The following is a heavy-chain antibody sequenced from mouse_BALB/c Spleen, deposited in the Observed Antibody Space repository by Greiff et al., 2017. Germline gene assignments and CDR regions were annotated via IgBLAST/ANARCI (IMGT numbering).Heavy chain of an antibody. D-gene: IGHD2-10*02. CDR2: IWAGGST. CDR3: ARGPVWYLYYAMDY. Sequence: QVQLQQSGPGLVAPSQSLSITCTVSGFSLTSYGVHWVRQPPGKGLEWLGVIWAGGSTNYNSALMSRLSISKDNSKSQVFLKMNSLQTDDTAMYYCARGPVWYLYYAMDYWGQGTSVTVSS. J-gene: IGHJ4*01. CDR1: GFSLTSYG. V-gene: IGHV2-9*02.